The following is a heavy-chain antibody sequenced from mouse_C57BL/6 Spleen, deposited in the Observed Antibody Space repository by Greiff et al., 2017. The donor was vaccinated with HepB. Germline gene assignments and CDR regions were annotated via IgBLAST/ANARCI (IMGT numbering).Heavy chain of an antibody. Sequence: EVQVVESGGGLVKPGGSLKLSCAASGFTFSDYGMHWVRQAPEKGLEWVAYISSGSSTIYYADTVKGRFTISRDNAKNTLFLQMTSLRSEDTAMYYCARSLLPSMYYFDYWGQGTTLTVSS. V-gene: IGHV5-17*01. CDR3: ARSLLPSMYYFDY. J-gene: IGHJ2*01. CDR2: ISSGSSTI. D-gene: IGHD2-10*01. CDR1: GFTFSDYG.